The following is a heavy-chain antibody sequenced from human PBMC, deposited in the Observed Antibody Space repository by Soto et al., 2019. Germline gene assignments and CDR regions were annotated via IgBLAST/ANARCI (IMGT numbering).Heavy chain of an antibody. Sequence: GGPPRLSCAASGFTVSSNYMSWVRQAPGKGLEWVSVIYSGGSTYYADSVKGRFTISRDNSKNTLYLQMNSLRAEDTAVYYCGRDSRLYSYGLDAIDIWGQGTMVTVSS. D-gene: IGHD5-18*01. CDR2: IYSGGST. V-gene: IGHV3-53*01. J-gene: IGHJ3*02. CDR1: GFTVSSNY. CDR3: GRDSRLYSYGLDAIDI.